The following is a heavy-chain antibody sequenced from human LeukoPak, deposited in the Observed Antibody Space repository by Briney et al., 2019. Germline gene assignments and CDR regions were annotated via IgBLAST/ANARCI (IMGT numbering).Heavy chain of an antibody. CDR3: ASGSRVMRDDILTGYPPYYFDY. CDR1: GYILTELS. J-gene: IGHJ4*02. D-gene: IGHD3-9*01. Sequence: ASVKVSFKVSGYILTELSTHWVRQAPGKGLEWMGGFDPEDGETIYAQKFQGRVTMTEDTSTDTAYMELSSLRSEDTAVYFCASGSRVMRDDILTGYPPYYFDYWGQGTLVTVSS. V-gene: IGHV1-24*01. CDR2: FDPEDGET.